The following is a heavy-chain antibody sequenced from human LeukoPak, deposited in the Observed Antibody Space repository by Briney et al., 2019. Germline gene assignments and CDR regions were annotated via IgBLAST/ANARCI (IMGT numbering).Heavy chain of an antibody. CDR2: ISSRSTTI. V-gene: IGHV3-48*04. CDR3: AREQYNWKSYNYYGLDV. D-gene: IGHD1-1*01. CDR1: GFTFSDYS. Sequence: PGGSLRLSCAASGFTFSDYSMNWVRQAPGKGLEWVSYISSRSTTIYYADSVKGRFTISRNNAKNSLYLQMNSLRAEDTAVYYCAREQYNWKSYNYYGLDVWGQGTTVTVSS. J-gene: IGHJ6*02.